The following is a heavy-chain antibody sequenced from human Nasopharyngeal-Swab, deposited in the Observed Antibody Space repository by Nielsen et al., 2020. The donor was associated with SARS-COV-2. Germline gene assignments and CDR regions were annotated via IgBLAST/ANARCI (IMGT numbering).Heavy chain of an antibody. V-gene: IGHV3-9*01. Sequence: LSLTCSVSGGSISGYYWSWVRQAPGKGLEWVSGINWNSGRKGYADSVKGRFTISRDNAKNSLYLLMNSLGGDDTAVYYCARSAVGIRGVLDKWGPGTKVTVSP. CDR2: INWNSGRK. J-gene: IGHJ3*02. CDR1: GGSISGYY. CDR3: ARSAVGIRGVLDK. D-gene: IGHD3-10*01.